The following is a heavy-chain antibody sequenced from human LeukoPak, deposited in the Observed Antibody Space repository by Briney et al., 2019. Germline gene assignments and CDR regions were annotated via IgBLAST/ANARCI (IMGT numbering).Heavy chain of an antibody. V-gene: IGHV4-34*01. CDR2: IDHSGST. Sequence: SETLSLTCAVYGGSFSYYYWSWIRQPPGKGLEWIGEIDHSGSTNYNPSLKSRVSISVDTSKNQFSLKLSSVTAADTAVYYCAISPHPYYFDHWGQGTLVTVSS. J-gene: IGHJ4*02. CDR1: GGSFSYYY. CDR3: AISPHPYYFDH.